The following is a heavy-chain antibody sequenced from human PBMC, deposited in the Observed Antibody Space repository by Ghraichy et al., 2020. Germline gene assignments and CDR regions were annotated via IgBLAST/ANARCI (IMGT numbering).Heavy chain of an antibody. V-gene: IGHV1-69*13. D-gene: IGHD1-7*01. Sequence: SVKVSCKASGGTFSSYAISWVRQAPGQGLEWMGGIIPIFGTANYAQKFQGRVTITADESTSTAYMELSSLRSEDTAVYYCARVHRNWNYQLYYYYMDVWGKGTTVTVSS. CDR2: IIPIFGTA. CDR1: GGTFSSYA. CDR3: ARVHRNWNYQLYYYYMDV. J-gene: IGHJ6*03.